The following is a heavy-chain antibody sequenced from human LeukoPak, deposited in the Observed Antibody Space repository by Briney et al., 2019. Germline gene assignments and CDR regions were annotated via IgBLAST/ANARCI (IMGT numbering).Heavy chain of an antibody. J-gene: IGHJ5*02. CDR3: ARVWSSSWYVFDP. V-gene: IGHV4-34*01. CDR1: GGSFSGYY. CDR2: INHSGST. D-gene: IGHD6-13*01. Sequence: SETLSLTCAVYGGSFSGYYWSWIRQPPGKGLEWIGEINHSGSTNYNPSLKSRVTISVDTSKNQFSLKLSSVTAADTAVYYCARVWSSSWYVFDPWGQGTLVTVSS.